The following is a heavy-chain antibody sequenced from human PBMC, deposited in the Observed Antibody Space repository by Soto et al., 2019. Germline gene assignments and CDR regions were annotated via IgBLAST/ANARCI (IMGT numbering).Heavy chain of an antibody. D-gene: IGHD2-2*01. CDR3: ARHARIAKLKNGMGL. J-gene: IGHJ6*02. V-gene: IGHV4-59*01. Sequence: PSETLSLTCTVSGVSIIGFYWSWIRQPPGKGLEWIGYIFYAETTLYTPSLKSRVTISVDTSKNQVSLTLRSVTAAATAVISCARHARIAKLKNGMGLWGQGTMVTVSS. CDR2: IFYAETT. CDR1: GVSIIGFY.